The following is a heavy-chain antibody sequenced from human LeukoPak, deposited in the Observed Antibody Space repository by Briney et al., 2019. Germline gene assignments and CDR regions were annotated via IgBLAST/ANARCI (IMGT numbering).Heavy chain of an antibody. V-gene: IGHV1-18*01. CDR2: ISDYNGNT. CDR1: GYTFTSYG. Sequence: ASVKVSCKASGYTFTSYGISWVRQAPGQGLEWMGWISDYNGNTNYAQKLQGRVTMTTDTSTSTAYMELRSLRSDDTAVYYCTRDLYRDSLPVSWFDPWGQGTLVTVSS. J-gene: IGHJ5*02. CDR3: TRDLYRDSLPVSWFDP. D-gene: IGHD4-11*01.